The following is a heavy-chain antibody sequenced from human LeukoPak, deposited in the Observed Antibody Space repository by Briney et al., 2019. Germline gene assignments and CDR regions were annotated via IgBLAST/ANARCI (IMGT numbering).Heavy chain of an antibody. D-gene: IGHD3-3*01. V-gene: IGHV1-8*03. CDR1: GYTFTSYG. Sequence: ASVKVSCKASGYTFTSYGISWVRQATGQGLEWMGWMNPNSGNTGYAQKFQGRVTITRNTSISTAYMELSSLRSEDTAVYYCARGPIRFLEWLHYFDYWGQGTLVTVSS. J-gene: IGHJ4*02. CDR3: ARGPIRFLEWLHYFDY. CDR2: MNPNSGNT.